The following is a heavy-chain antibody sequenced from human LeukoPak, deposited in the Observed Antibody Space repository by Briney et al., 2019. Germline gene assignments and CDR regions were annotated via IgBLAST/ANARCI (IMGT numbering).Heavy chain of an antibody. CDR1: GFTFSGYY. CDR3: ARGPATVTTCWDY. V-gene: IGHV1-46*01. Sequence: ASVKVSCKASGFTFSGYYMHWVRQAPGQGLEWMGIINPSGGSTSYAQKFQGRVTMTRDTSTSTVYMELSSLRSEDTAVYYCARGPATVTTCWDYWGQGTLVTVSS. D-gene: IGHD4-17*01. J-gene: IGHJ4*02. CDR2: INPSGGST.